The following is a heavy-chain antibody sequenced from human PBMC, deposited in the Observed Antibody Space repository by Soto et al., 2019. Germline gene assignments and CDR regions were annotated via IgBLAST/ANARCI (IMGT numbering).Heavy chain of an antibody. V-gene: IGHV3-33*01. D-gene: IGHD2-15*01. CDR3: AREGYCSGGSCHYYYYGMDV. J-gene: IGHJ6*02. CDR1: GFTFSSYG. CDR2: IWYDGSNK. Sequence: GGSLRLSCAASGFTFSSYGMHWVRQAPGKGLEWVAVIWYDGSNKYYADSVKGRFTISRDNSKNTLYLQMNSLRAEDTAVYYCAREGYCSGGSCHYYYYGMDVWGQGTTVTVSS.